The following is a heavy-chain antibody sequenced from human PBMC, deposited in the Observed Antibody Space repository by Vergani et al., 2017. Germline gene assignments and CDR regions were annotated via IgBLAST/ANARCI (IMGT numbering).Heavy chain of an antibody. V-gene: IGHV3-49*04. Sequence: EVHLVESGGGLVQPGRSLRLSCSGSGFTLGDYAMTWVRQAPGKGLEWVAFIWSKPYGGTTEYAASVKGRFTISRDDSKSIDYLQMSSLKAEDTAVYYCARDHRDDSYAYVDYWGQGRMVIVSP. CDR1: GFTLGDYA. D-gene: IGHD3-16*01. CDR3: ARDHRDDSYAYVDY. J-gene: IGHJ4*02. CDR2: IWSKPYGGTT.